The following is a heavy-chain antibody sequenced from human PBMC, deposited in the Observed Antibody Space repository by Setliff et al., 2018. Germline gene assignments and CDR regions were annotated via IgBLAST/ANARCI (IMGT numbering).Heavy chain of an antibody. Sequence: SETLSLTCTVSGASISSGTYYWAWIRQPPGKGLEWIGYIYYSGSTDYNPSLQSRATMSMDTSRNHFSLKLTSLTAADTAVYYCAREQGRSYYDSSGFDYWGQGTLVTVSS. D-gene: IGHD3-22*01. CDR2: IYYSGST. V-gene: IGHV4-61*03. CDR3: AREQGRSYYDSSGFDY. J-gene: IGHJ4*02. CDR1: GASISSGTYY.